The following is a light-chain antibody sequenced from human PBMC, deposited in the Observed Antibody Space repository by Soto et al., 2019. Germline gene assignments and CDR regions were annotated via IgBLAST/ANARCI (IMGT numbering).Light chain of an antibody. CDR2: SAS. CDR1: QSISSY. Sequence: DIQMTQPPSALSALGGARGTITCRASQSISSYLNWNQQKPGKAPKHLIYSASSLQSGVPSRFSGTGSGTDFTLTISSLQPEDFATYYCQQNYNFPRTFGQGTKVEIK. CDR3: QQNYNFPRT. J-gene: IGKJ1*01. V-gene: IGKV1-39*01.